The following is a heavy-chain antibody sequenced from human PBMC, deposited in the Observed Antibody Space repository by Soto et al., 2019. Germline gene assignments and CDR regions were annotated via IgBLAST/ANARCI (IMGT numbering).Heavy chain of an antibody. CDR1: GYTFTSYD. Sequence: QVPLVQSGAEVKKPRASVKVSCKASGYTFTSYDINWVRQATGQGHEWMGWMNPNSGNTGYAQKFQGRVTMTRNTSISTAYMELSSLRSEDTAVYYCARGSPYSSPVDYWGHGSLFTVSS. CDR3: ARGSPYSSPVDY. V-gene: IGHV1-8*01. CDR2: MNPNSGNT. J-gene: IGHJ4*01. D-gene: IGHD6-13*01.